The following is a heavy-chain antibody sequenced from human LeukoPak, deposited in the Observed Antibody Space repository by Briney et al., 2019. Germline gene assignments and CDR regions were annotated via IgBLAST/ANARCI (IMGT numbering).Heavy chain of an antibody. CDR2: IYYSGST. J-gene: IGHJ4*01. Sequence: SETLSLTCTVSGGSISSSGYYWAWIRQPPGKGLEWIGRIYYSGSTYYNPSLKSRVTISVDTSKNQFSLKLSSVTAADTVVYYCARRSYSSSSGTFEYWGHGTLVTVSS. CDR1: GGSISSSGYY. CDR3: ARRSYSSSSGTFEY. V-gene: IGHV4-39*01. D-gene: IGHD6-6*01.